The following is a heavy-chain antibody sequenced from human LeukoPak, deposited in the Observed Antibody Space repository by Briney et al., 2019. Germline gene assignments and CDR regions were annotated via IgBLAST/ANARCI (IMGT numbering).Heavy chain of an antibody. CDR2: IYHSGTT. CDR3: ARESRGRFDY. J-gene: IGHJ4*02. CDR1: GGSISSYF. V-gene: IGHV4-59*01. Sequence: SETLSLTCTVSGGSISSYFWSWIRQPPGKGLEWIGYIYHSGTTNSNPSLKSRVTMSQDTSKNQFSLRLRSVTAADTAVYYCARESRGRFDYWGQGALVAVS.